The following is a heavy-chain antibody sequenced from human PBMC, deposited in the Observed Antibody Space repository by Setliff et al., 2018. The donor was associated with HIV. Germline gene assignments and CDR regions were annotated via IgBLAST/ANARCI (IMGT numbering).Heavy chain of an antibody. CDR1: GDTDFY. V-gene: IGHV4-4*09. D-gene: IGHD4-17*01. Sequence: SETLSLTCTVSGDTDFYWNWIRQPPGKGLEWIGYIHASGKTNYNPSLKSRVTISLDTSKMQFSLKVTSVTAADTALYYCARLRSYGDPKRFFDYWGQGTLVTVSS. CDR2: IHASGKT. J-gene: IGHJ4*02. CDR3: ARLRSYGDPKRFFDY.